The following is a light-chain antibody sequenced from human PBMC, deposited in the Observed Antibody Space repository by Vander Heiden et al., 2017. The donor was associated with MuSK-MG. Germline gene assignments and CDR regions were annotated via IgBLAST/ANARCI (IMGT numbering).Light chain of an antibody. V-gene: IGLV3-1*01. J-gene: IGLJ2*01. CDR3: QAWDSSSHVV. Sequence: SYELTQPPSVSVSPGQTARITCSGDKVGDKYACWYQQKPGQSPVLVIYQDSKRPAGIPERFSGSNSGNTATLTISGTQARDEADYYCQAWDSSSHVVFGGGTKLTVL. CDR1: KVGDKY. CDR2: QDS.